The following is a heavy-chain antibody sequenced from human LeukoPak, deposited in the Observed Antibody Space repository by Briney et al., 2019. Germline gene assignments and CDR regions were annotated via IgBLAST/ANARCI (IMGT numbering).Heavy chain of an antibody. J-gene: IGHJ4*02. CDR1: GGSMNSYY. CDR3: ARTYYFGSGSYHFDY. V-gene: IGHV4-59*08. D-gene: IGHD3-10*01. CDR2: IYYSGST. Sequence: SETLSLTCSVSGGSMNSYYWSWIRQSPGKGLEWIGYIYYSGSTNYNPSLKSRVTISVDTSKNQFSLKLTSVTAADTAVYYCARTYYFGSGSYHFDYWGQGALVTVSS.